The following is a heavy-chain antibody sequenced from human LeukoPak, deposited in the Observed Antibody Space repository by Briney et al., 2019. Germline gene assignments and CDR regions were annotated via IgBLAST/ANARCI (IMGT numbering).Heavy chain of an antibody. CDR3: ARALRTTGTTGSYFDY. V-gene: IGHV4-59*12. CDR2: IYYSGST. Sequence: SETLSLTCTVSGGSISSYYWSWIRQPPGKGLEWIGYIYYSGSTNYNPSLKSRVTISVDTSKNQFSLKLSSVTAADTAVYYCARALRTTGTTGSYFDYWGQGTLVTVSS. CDR1: GGSISSYY. D-gene: IGHD1-1*01. J-gene: IGHJ4*02.